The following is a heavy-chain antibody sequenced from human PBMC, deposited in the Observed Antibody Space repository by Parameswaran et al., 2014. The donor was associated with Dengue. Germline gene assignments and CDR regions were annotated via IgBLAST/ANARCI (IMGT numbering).Heavy chain of an antibody. Sequence: VRQMPGKGLEWVSAISGSGGSTYYADSVKGRFTISRDNSKNTLYLQMNSLRAEDTAVYYCAKAAPYYDFWSGYYFDYWGQGTLVTVSS. J-gene: IGHJ4*02. CDR3: AKAAPYYDFWSGYYFDY. D-gene: IGHD3-3*01. CDR2: ISGSGGST. V-gene: IGHV3-23*01.